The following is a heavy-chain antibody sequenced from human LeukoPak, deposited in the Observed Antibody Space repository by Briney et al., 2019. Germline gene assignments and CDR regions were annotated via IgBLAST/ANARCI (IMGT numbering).Heavy chain of an antibody. J-gene: IGHJ4*02. Sequence: GGSLRLSCAVSGITLSSYGMSWVRQAPGKGLGWVAGISDSGGRTNYADSVKGRFTISRDNPKNTLYLQMNSLRAEDTAVYFCAKRGVVIRVILVGFHKEAYYFDSWGQGALVTVSS. CDR1: GITLSSYG. CDR3: AKRGVVIRVILVGFHKEAYYFDS. CDR2: ISDSGGRT. V-gene: IGHV3-23*01. D-gene: IGHD3-22*01.